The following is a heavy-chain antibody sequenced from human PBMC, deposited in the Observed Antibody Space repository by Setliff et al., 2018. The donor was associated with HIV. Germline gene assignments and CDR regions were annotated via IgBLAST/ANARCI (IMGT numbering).Heavy chain of an antibody. V-gene: IGHV4-61*03. J-gene: IGHJ4*02. CDR3: AQLGMVDDFDY. CDR2: IYYSGST. D-gene: IGHD7-27*01. Sequence: NPSETLSLTCTVSGDSVSSRSYYWSWTRQPPGKGLEWIGYIYYSGSTNYNPSLKSRVTISVDTSKNHFSLKLRSVTAADTAVYYCAQLGMVDDFDYWGQGTLVTVSS. CDR1: GDSVSSRSYY.